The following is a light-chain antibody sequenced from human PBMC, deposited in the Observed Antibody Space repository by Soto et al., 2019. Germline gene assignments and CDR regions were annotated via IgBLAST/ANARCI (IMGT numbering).Light chain of an antibody. CDR2: GAS. CDR1: QCVRNY. Sequence: DIQMTQSPSSLSASVGDRVTITCRASQCVRNYLAWYQQKPGKVPKLLIYGASTLQSGVPSRFSGSGSGTDFTLTISSLQPEDVATYYCQKYDRTPWTFGQGTKVDNK. CDR3: QKYDRTPWT. J-gene: IGKJ1*01. V-gene: IGKV1-27*01.